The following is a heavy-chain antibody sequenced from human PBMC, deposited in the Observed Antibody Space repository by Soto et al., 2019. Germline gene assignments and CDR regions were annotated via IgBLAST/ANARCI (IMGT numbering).Heavy chain of an antibody. V-gene: IGHV3-30-3*01. Sequence: QVQLVESGGGVVQPGRSLRLSCAASGFTFSNYAMHWVRQAPGKGLEWVAVISYDGSNKYYADSVKGRFTISRDNSKNTVYLQLNSLSAEDTAVYYCAREGSHSSSLDVDYWGQGTLVTVSS. CDR2: ISYDGSNK. CDR3: AREGSHSSSLDVDY. CDR1: GFTFSNYA. J-gene: IGHJ4*02. D-gene: IGHD6-6*01.